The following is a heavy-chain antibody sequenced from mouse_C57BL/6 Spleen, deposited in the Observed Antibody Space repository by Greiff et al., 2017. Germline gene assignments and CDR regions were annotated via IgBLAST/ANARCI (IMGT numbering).Heavy chain of an antibody. Sequence: QVQLKESGAELVKPGASVKISCKASGYAFSSYWMNWVKQRPGKGLEWIGQIYPGDGDTNYNGKFKGKATLTADTSSSTAYMQLSSLTSEDSAVYFCARSGDSWFAYWGQGTLVTVSA. CDR3: ARSGDSWFAY. V-gene: IGHV1-80*01. D-gene: IGHD1-3*01. J-gene: IGHJ3*01. CDR1: GYAFSSYW. CDR2: IYPGDGDT.